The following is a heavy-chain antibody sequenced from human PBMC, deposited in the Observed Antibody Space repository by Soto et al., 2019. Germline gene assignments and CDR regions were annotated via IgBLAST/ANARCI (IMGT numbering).Heavy chain of an antibody. D-gene: IGHD1-1*01. V-gene: IGHV4-34*01. CDR3: ARVERGTATTVVDAFDI. CDR1: GGFVSSGSYY. Sequence: QVQLQQWGAGLLKPSETLSLTCAVYGGFVSSGSYYWSWIRQPPGKGLEWIGEMSHSGGTHFNPSLKSRVSISVETSKHQFSLKMSSVTAADTALYYCARVERGTATTVVDAFDIWGPGAMVTVSS. CDR2: MSHSGGT. J-gene: IGHJ3*02.